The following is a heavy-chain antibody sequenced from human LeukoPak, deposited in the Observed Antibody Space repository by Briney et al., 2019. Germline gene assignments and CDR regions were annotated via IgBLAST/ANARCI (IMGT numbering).Heavy chain of an antibody. D-gene: IGHD3-22*01. V-gene: IGHV4-39*01. CDR3: ARTSHYYDSSGFDFDY. CDR1: GGSISSSSYY. J-gene: IGHJ4*02. Sequence: SETLSLTCTVSGGSISSSSYYWGWIRQPPGKGLEWIGSIYYSGSTYYNPSLKSRVTISVDTSKNQFSLKLSSVTAADTAVYYCARTSHYYDSSGFDFDYWGQGTLAAVSS. CDR2: IYYSGST.